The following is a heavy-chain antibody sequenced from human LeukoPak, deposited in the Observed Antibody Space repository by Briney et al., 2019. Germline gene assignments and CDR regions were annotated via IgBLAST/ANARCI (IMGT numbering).Heavy chain of an antibody. V-gene: IGHV3-30*03. D-gene: IGHD5-18*01. Sequence: GGSLRLSCAASGFTFSSFGIPWVRQAPGKGLEWVAIISNDGSNKYYGDSVKGRFTISRDNSKNTLYLQMNSLRAEDTAVYYCARGYNYANYFDYWGQGTLVTVSS. CDR3: ARGYNYANYFDY. CDR2: ISNDGSNK. CDR1: GFTFSSFG. J-gene: IGHJ4*02.